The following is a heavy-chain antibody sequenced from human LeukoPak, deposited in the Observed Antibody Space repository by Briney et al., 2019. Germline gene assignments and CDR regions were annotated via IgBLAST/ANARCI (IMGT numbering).Heavy chain of an antibody. CDR2: ISSSSSYI. D-gene: IGHD5-18*01. V-gene: IGHV3-21*01. CDR1: GFTFSSYS. CDR3: ARVRGYSDAFDI. J-gene: IGHJ3*02. Sequence: NPGGSLRLSCAASGFTFSSYSMNWVRQAPGKGLEWVSSISSSSSYIYYADSVKGRFTISRDNAKNSLYLQMNSLRAEDTAVYYCARVRGYSDAFDIWGQGTMVTVSS.